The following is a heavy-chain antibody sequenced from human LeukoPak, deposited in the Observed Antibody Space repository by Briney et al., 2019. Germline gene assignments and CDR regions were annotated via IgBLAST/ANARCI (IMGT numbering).Heavy chain of an antibody. CDR1: GFTFRSYS. Sequence: GGSLRLSCAASGFTFRSYSMNWVRQAPGKGLEWVSSISSSSSYIYYADSVKGRFTISRDNAKNSLYLQMNSLRAEDTAVYYCARVRSGSGSYYTYWGQGTLVTVSS. CDR2: ISSSSSYI. V-gene: IGHV3-21*01. CDR3: ARVRSGSGSYYTY. J-gene: IGHJ4*02. D-gene: IGHD3-10*01.